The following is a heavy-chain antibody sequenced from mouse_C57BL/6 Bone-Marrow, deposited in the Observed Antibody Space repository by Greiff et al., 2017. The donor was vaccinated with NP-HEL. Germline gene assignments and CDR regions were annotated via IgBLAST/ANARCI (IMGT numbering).Heavy chain of an antibody. CDR1: GFSLTSYG. CDR2: IWSGGST. CDR3: AKNYGSSYVYFDV. D-gene: IGHD1-1*01. Sequence: QVQLKQSGPGLVQPSQSLSITCTVSGFSLTSYGVHWVRQPPGKGLEWLGVIWSGGSTDYNAAFISRLSISKDNSKSHVFFKMNSLQADDTAIYYCAKNYGSSYVYFDVWGTGTTVTVSS. V-gene: IGHV2-4*01. J-gene: IGHJ1*03.